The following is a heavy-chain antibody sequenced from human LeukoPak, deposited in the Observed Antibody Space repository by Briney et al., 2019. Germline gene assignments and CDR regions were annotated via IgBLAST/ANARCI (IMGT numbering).Heavy chain of an antibody. J-gene: IGHJ4*02. Sequence: GESLKISCKGSAYGFTSYWIGWVRQMPGKGLEWMGIIYPGDSDTRYSPSFQGQVTISADKSISTAYLQWSSLKASDTAMYYCARTLDRMVRTLGYWGQGTLVTVSS. CDR3: ARTLDRMVRTLGY. CDR2: IYPGDSDT. V-gene: IGHV5-51*01. CDR1: AYGFTSYW. D-gene: IGHD3-10*01.